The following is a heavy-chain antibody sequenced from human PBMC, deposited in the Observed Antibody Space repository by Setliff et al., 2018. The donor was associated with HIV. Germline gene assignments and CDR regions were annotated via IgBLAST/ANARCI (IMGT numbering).Heavy chain of an antibody. Sequence: GASVKVSCSASGFTFSSYVMHWVRQAPGKGLVYVSTINTNGGSTWYADSVKGRFTISRDNSKNTLYVQMTSLRPDDTAVYYCVKGGTYSSSWYDSWGQGTLVTVSS. CDR1: GFTFSSYV. V-gene: IGHV3-64*05. CDR2: INTNGGST. D-gene: IGHD6-13*01. J-gene: IGHJ4*02. CDR3: VKGGTYSSSWYDS.